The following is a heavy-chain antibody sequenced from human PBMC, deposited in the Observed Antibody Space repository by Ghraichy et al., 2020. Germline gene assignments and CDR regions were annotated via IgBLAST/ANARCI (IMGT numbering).Heavy chain of an antibody. J-gene: IGHJ6*02. V-gene: IGHV3-48*03. Sequence: GGSLRLSCAASGFTFSSYEMNWVRQAPGKGLEWVSYISSSGSTIYYADSVKGRFTISRDNAKNSLYLQMNSLRAEDTAVYYCARDQRGSDKLELNYYYYGMDVWGQGTTVTVSS. CDR3: ARDQRGSDKLELNYYYYGMDV. D-gene: IGHD1-7*01. CDR1: GFTFSSYE. CDR2: ISSSGSTI.